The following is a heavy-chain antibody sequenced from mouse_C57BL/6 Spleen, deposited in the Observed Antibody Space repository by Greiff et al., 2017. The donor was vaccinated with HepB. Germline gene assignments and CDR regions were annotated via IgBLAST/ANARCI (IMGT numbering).Heavy chain of an antibody. V-gene: IGHV1-55*01. CDR3: AKETDYDDYAMDY. CDR1: GYTFTSYW. CDR2: IYPGSGST. J-gene: IGHJ4*01. Sequence: QVQLQQSGAELVKPGASVKMSCKASGYTFTSYWITWVKQRPGQGLEWIGDIYPGSGSTNYNEKFKSKATLTVDTSSSTAYMQLSSLTSEDSAVYYCAKETDYDDYAMDYWGQGTSVTVSS. D-gene: IGHD2-4*01.